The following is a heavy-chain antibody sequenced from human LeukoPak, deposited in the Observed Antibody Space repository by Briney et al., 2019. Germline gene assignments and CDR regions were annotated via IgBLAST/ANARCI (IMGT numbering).Heavy chain of an antibody. D-gene: IGHD6-19*01. J-gene: IGHJ4*02. Sequence: SETLSLTCTVSGGSISSSSYYWGWIRQPPGKGLEWIGSIYYSGSTYYNPSLKSRVTISVDTSKNQFSLKLSSVTAADTAVYYCARSSSGWYYFDYWGQGTLVTVSS. CDR1: GGSISSSSYY. V-gene: IGHV4-39*07. CDR2: IYYSGST. CDR3: ARSSSGWYYFDY.